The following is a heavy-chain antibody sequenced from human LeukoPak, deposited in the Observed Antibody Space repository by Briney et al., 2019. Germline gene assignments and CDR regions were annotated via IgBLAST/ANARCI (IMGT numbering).Heavy chain of an antibody. Sequence: GASVKVSCKASGYTLTDYYMHWVRQAPGQGLEWMGWINANSGTTGYAQKLQGRVTMTTDTSTSTAYMELRSLRSDDTAVYYCARVYSYGSQRWFDPWGQGTLVTVSS. D-gene: IGHD5-18*01. V-gene: IGHV1-18*04. CDR1: GYTLTDYY. J-gene: IGHJ5*02. CDR2: INANSGTT. CDR3: ARVYSYGSQRWFDP.